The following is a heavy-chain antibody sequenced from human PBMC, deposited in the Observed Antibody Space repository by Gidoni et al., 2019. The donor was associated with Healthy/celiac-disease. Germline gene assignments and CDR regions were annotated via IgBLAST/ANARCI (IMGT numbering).Heavy chain of an antibody. CDR1: GFTFDDYA. Sequence: EVQLVESGGGLVQPGRSLRLSCAASGFTFDDYAMHWVRQAPGKGLEWVSGISWNSGSIGYADSVKGRFTISRDNAKNTLYLQMNSLRAEDTALYYCAKDSYPSYSSGWNQIDYWGQGTLVTVSS. V-gene: IGHV3-9*01. CDR3: AKDSYPSYSSGWNQIDY. CDR2: ISWNSGSI. D-gene: IGHD6-19*01. J-gene: IGHJ4*02.